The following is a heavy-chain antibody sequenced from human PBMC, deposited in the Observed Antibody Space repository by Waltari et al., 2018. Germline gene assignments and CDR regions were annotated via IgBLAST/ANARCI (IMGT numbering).Heavy chain of an antibody. CDR2: KNEGGSEK. CDR3: ARADYGGSADYDY. J-gene: IGHJ4*02. V-gene: IGHV3-7*04. Sequence: VQLVESGGTLVQQGGSLRVCCAASGCNSSSYWLTWVRKAPGKGLELFAKKNEGGSEKFYVDSVTGRFSISRDNAKNSLYLQMNTLTVEDTAVYYCARADYGGSADYDYWGQGTLVTVSS. CDR1: GCNSSSYW. D-gene: IGHD4-17*01.